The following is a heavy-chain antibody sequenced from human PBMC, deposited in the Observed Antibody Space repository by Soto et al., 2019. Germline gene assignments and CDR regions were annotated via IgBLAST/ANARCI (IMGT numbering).Heavy chain of an antibody. D-gene: IGHD6-6*01. CDR3: ASGVPASSSPFDY. CDR2: ILYYGSNQ. J-gene: IGHJ4*02. V-gene: IGHV3-33*01. CDR1: GFNFGNYG. Sequence: GGSQRVPWGASGFNFGNYGMHRVRKNPVKGLELLSVILYYGSNQYFAESLRLGFTISRVNSKTTLYLQMNILRAEASAFYYCASGVPASSSPFDYWGQGTLVTVSS.